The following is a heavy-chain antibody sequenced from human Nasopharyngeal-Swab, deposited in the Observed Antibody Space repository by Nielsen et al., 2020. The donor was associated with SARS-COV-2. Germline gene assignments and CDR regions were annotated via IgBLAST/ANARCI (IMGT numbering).Heavy chain of an antibody. CDR2: IDPSDSYT. Sequence: GESLKIPCKGSGYSFTSYWISWVRQMPGKGLEWMGRIDPSDSYTNYSPSFQCHVTISADKSISTAYLQWSSLKASDTAMYYCARTYCSSTSCYWGWFDPWGQGTLVTVSS. V-gene: IGHV5-10-1*01. CDR1: GYSFTSYW. D-gene: IGHD2-2*01. J-gene: IGHJ5*02. CDR3: ARTYCSSTSCYWGWFDP.